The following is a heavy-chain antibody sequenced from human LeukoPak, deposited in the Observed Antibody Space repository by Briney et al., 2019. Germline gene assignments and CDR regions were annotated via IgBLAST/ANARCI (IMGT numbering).Heavy chain of an antibody. CDR1: GFTFSTYG. Sequence: GGSLRLSCAASGFTFSTYGMHWVRQAPGKGLEWVAVISHDGSNKYYADSVKGRFTISRDNSKNTLYLQMNSLRAEDTGAYYCAKDLSSGSRRAYWGQGTLVTVSS. CDR3: AKDLSSGSRRAY. CDR2: ISHDGSNK. D-gene: IGHD6-19*01. J-gene: IGHJ4*02. V-gene: IGHV3-30*18.